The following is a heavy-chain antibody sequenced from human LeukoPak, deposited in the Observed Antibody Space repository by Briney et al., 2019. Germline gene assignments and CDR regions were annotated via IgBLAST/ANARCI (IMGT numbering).Heavy chain of an antibody. J-gene: IGHJ6*02. CDR1: GGSIRSSYYY. CDR3: AREDLYYYYYYGMDV. CDR2: IYDSGST. Sequence: SETLSLTCTVSGGSIRSSYYYWGWIRQPPGKGLEWIGSIYDSGSTYYNPSLKSRVTISVDTSKNQFSLKLNSVTAADTAVYYCAREDLYYYYYYGMDVWGQGTTVTVSS. V-gene: IGHV4-39*02.